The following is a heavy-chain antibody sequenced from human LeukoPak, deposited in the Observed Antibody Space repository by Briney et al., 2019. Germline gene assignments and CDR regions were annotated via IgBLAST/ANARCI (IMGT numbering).Heavy chain of an antibody. Sequence: GGSLRLSCAASGFTFSSYGMHWVRQAPGKGLEWVAVISYDGSKKFYADSVKGRFTISRDNSKNTLYLQMNSLRPEDTAVYYCARWYYDSSGYYSPYFDYWGQGTLVTVSS. J-gene: IGHJ4*02. CDR1: GFTFSSYG. V-gene: IGHV3-30*03. CDR2: ISYDGSKK. CDR3: ARWYYDSSGYYSPYFDY. D-gene: IGHD3-22*01.